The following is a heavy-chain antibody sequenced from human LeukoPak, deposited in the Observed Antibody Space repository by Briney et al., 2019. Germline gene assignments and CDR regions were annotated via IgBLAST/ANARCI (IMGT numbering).Heavy chain of an antibody. CDR1: GGSISSSTYY. CDR3: ARVSSSWPHYYFDY. CDR2: IFYSGST. Sequence: PSETLSLTCTVSGGSISSSTYYWAWIRQPPGMGLEWVGNIFYSGSTYYNPSLKSRVTISVDTSKNQFSLKLTSVTAADTAVYYCARVSSSWPHYYFDYWGQGTLVTVSS. D-gene: IGHD6-13*01. V-gene: IGHV4-39*07. J-gene: IGHJ4*02.